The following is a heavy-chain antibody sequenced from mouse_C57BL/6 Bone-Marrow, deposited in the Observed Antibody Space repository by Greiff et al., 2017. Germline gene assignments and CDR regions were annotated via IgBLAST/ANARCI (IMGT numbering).Heavy chain of an antibody. J-gene: IGHJ2*01. CDR3: ARSGPLGRSFDY. D-gene: IGHD4-1*01. CDR1: GYTFTSYW. Sequence: QVQLKQPGAELVKPGASVKMSCKASGYTFTSYWITWVKQRPGQGLVWIGDIYPTSGRTNYNEKFKSKAILTVDTSSNTAYMQLSSLTSEDSAVFYCARSGPLGRSFDYWGQGTTLTVSS. CDR2: IYPTSGRT. V-gene: IGHV1-55*01.